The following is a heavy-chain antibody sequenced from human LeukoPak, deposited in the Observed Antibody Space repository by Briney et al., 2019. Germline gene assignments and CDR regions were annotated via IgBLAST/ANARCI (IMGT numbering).Heavy chain of an antibody. D-gene: IGHD1-26*01. J-gene: IGHJ4*02. CDR2: ISYSGNT. CDR3: ARLGGSHSPHGY. V-gene: IGHV4-59*08. Sequence: SETLSLTCTVSGGSISSYYWSWVRQTPGKGLEWIGYISYSGNTNYNPSLKSRVTISLDTSKNQFSLNLTSVTAADTAAYYCARLGGSHSPHGYWGQGTLVTVSS. CDR1: GGSISSYY.